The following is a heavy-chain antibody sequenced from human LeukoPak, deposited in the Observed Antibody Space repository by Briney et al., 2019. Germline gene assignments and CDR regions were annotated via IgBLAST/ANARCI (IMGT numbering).Heavy chain of an antibody. D-gene: IGHD5-18*01. CDR3: ARGLDTAIAS. CDR1: GDSVTNNSGT. CDR2: TYYKSKWHS. V-gene: IGHV6-1*01. Sequence: SQTLSLTCTISGDSVTNNSGTWNWLRQSPSRGLEWLGSTYYKSKWHSAYAVSVKSRIILNPDTSNHKFSLLLNSVTPVDTAVYFCARGLDTAIASWGQGTLVTVSS. J-gene: IGHJ4*02.